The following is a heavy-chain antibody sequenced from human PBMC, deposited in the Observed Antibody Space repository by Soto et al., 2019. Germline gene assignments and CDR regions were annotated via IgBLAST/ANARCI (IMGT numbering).Heavy chain of an antibody. D-gene: IGHD6-19*01. V-gene: IGHV3-23*01. CDR1: EFTFSSYA. CDR3: AKSARWLVLGHFDY. Sequence: GGSLRLSYTASEFTFSSYAMSSVRQAPGKGLERVSAISGSGGSTSYAASVTGRFTLSKDNSRNTLYLQMTSLRAEEPAVYYHAKSARWLVLGHFDYWGQGTLVTVSS. CDR2: ISGSGGST. J-gene: IGHJ4*02.